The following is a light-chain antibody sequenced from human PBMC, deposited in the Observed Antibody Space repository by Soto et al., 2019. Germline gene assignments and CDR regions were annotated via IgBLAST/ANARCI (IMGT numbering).Light chain of an antibody. CDR1: QRVSNTY. V-gene: IGKV3-20*01. J-gene: IGKJ4*01. CDR3: QQYSSLPVT. CDR2: GVS. Sequence: EIVLAQSPGTLSLSPGERATLSCRASQRVSNTYLAWYQQKPGQAPRLLIYGVSSRATGIPDRFSGSGSGTDFTLTISRLEPEDFAVYYCQQYSSLPVTFGGGTKVDIK.